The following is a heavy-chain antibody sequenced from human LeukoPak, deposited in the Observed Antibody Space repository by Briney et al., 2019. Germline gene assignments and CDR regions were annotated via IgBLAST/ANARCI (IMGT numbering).Heavy chain of an antibody. D-gene: IGHD3-10*01. V-gene: IGHV3-53*01. Sequence: GGSLRLSCAASGFTVSSNYMSWVRQAPGKGLEWVSVIYSGGRTYYADSVKGRFTISRDNSKSTLYLQMNSLRAEDTAVYYCARLYGSGSLHFDYWGQGTLVTVSS. J-gene: IGHJ4*02. CDR3: ARLYGSGSLHFDY. CDR2: IYSGGRT. CDR1: GFTVSSNY.